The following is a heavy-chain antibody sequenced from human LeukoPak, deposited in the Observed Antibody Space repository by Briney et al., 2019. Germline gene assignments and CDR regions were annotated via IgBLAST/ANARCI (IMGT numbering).Heavy chain of an antibody. CDR1: GFTFSSYW. CDR3: AKEHWPKEFAVYGNGNFDY. V-gene: IGHV3-74*01. CDR2: INSDGSST. Sequence: GGSLRLSCAASGFTFSSYWMHWVRQAPGKGLVWVSRINSDGSSTSYADSVKGRFTISRDNSKNTLYLQMNSLRAEDTAVYYCAKEHWPKEFAVYGNGNFDYWGQGTLVTVSS. D-gene: IGHD3-16*02. J-gene: IGHJ4*02.